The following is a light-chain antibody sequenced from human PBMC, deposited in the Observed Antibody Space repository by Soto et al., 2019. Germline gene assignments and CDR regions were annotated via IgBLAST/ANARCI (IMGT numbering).Light chain of an antibody. J-gene: IGKJ2*01. CDR2: GAS. CDR3: QQYNNWPPYT. CDR1: QSVSSN. V-gene: IGKV3-15*01. Sequence: EIVMTQSPATLSVSPGERATLSCRASQSVSSNFAWYQQKPGQAPRLLIYGASTRATGIPARFSGSGSGTELTLTISSLLSEDFAVFYCQQYNNWPPYTFGQGTKLESK.